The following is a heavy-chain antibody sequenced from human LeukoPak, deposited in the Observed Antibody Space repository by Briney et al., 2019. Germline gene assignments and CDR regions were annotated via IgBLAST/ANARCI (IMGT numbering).Heavy chain of an antibody. CDR3: ARHTAVAGMLNWFDP. V-gene: IGHV4-34*01. CDR1: GGSFSGYY. D-gene: IGHD6-19*01. Sequence: PSETLSLTCAVYGGSFSGYYWSWIRQPPGKGLEWIGSIYYSGSTYYNPSLKSRVTISVDTSKNQFSLKLSSVTAADTAVYYCARHTAVAGMLNWFDPWGQGTLVTVSS. J-gene: IGHJ5*02. CDR2: IYYSGST.